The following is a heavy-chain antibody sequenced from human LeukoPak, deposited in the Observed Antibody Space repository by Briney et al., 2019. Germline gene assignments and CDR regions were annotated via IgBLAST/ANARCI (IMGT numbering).Heavy chain of an antibody. Sequence: ASVKVSCKASGGTFSSYAISWVRQAPGQGLEWMGGIIPIFGTANYAQKFQGRVTITADESTSTAYMELSSLRSEDTAVYYCARGSKAYQLLCSFDYWGQGTLVTVSS. V-gene: IGHV1-69*13. CDR1: GGTFSSYA. J-gene: IGHJ4*02. CDR2: IIPIFGTA. D-gene: IGHD2-2*01. CDR3: ARGSKAYQLLCSFDY.